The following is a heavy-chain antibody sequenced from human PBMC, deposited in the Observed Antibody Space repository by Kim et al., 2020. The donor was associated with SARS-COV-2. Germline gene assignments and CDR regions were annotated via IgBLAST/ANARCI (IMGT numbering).Heavy chain of an antibody. CDR1: GFTFSSYE. CDR2: ISSSGSTI. V-gene: IGHV3-48*03. Sequence: GGSLRLSCAASGFTFSSYEMNWVRQAPGKGLEWVSYISSSGSTIYYADSVKGRFTISRDNAKNSLYLQMNSLRAEDTAVYYCARDGITIFGVVTNCYYYGMDVWGQGTTVTVSS. J-gene: IGHJ6*02. CDR3: ARDGITIFGVVTNCYYYGMDV. D-gene: IGHD3-3*01.